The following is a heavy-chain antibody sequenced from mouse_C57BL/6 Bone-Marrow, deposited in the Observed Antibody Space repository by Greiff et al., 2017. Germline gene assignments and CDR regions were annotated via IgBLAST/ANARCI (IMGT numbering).Heavy chain of an antibody. Sequence: QVQLQQSGAELLKPRAPVKMSCTAFGSTFTTYPLEWMWQKHGKSLEWIGNFHPYNDDTKYNEKFKGKATLTVEKSSNTVYLELSRLTSDDSAVYYCARSSTFFYYFDYWGQGTTLTVSS. CDR3: ARSSTFFYYFDY. V-gene: IGHV1-47*01. CDR2: FHPYNDDT. CDR1: GSTFTTYP. J-gene: IGHJ2*01. D-gene: IGHD5-1*01.